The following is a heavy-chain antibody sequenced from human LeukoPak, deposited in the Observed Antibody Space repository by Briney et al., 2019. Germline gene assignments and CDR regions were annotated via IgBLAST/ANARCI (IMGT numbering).Heavy chain of an antibody. V-gene: IGHV4-39*02. D-gene: IGHD2/OR15-2a*01. Sequence: PSETLSLTCTVSGGSISSSSYYWGWIRQPPGKGLEWIGSIYYSGSTYYNPSLKSRVTISVDTSKNQFSLKLSSVTAADTAVYYCARDRWGGTTYGYFDYWGQGTLVTVSS. J-gene: IGHJ4*02. CDR2: IYYSGST. CDR3: ARDRWGGTTYGYFDY. CDR1: GGSISSSSYY.